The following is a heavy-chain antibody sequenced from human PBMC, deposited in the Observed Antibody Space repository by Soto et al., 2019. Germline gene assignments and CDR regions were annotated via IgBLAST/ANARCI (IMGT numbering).Heavy chain of an antibody. Sequence: SQTLSLTCAISGDSVSSNSAAWNWIRQSPSRGLEWLGRTYYRSKWYNDYAVSVKSRITINPDTSKNQFSLQLNSVTPEDTAVYYCAREGGYSSSWPGVIQHWGQGTLVTVSS. CDR1: GDSVSSNSAA. V-gene: IGHV6-1*01. CDR2: TYYRSKWYN. D-gene: IGHD6-13*01. J-gene: IGHJ1*01. CDR3: AREGGYSSSWPGVIQH.